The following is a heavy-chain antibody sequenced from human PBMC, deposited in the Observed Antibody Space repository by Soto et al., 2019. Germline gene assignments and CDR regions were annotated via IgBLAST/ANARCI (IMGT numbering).Heavy chain of an antibody. CDR3: ARQGTYDILTGYYPDY. CDR1: GGSISGYY. D-gene: IGHD3-9*01. CDR2: IYYTGST. V-gene: IGHV4-59*08. Sequence: SEPLSLTCTVSGGSISGYYWTWIRQPPGRGLEWIGYIYYTGSTNYNPSLKSRVTISVDTSKNQFSLELTSVTAADTAVYYCARQGTYDILTGYYPDYWGQGTLVTVSS. J-gene: IGHJ4*02.